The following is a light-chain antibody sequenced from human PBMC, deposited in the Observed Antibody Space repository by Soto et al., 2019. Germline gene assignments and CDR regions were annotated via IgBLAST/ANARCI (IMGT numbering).Light chain of an antibody. Sequence: AIQLTQSPSSLSASVGDRVTITCRASQGISSALAWYQQKPGKAPKLLIYDASSLESGVPSRFSGSGSGTDFTLTISSLQPEDFATYYCQQFNSDPHWLTFGGGTKVEIK. CDR3: QQFNSDPHWLT. V-gene: IGKV1-13*02. J-gene: IGKJ4*01. CDR2: DAS. CDR1: QGISSA.